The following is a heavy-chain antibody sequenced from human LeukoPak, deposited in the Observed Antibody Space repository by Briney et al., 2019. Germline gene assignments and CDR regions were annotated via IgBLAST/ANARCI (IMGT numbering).Heavy chain of an antibody. CDR2: ISASGATT. CDR1: GFNFRDYD. V-gene: IGHV3-23*01. Sequence: GGSLRLSCAASGFNFRDYDMTWARQAPGKGLEWIASISASGATTNYADSVRGRFTISRDNSNKVTYLRMNSLRAEDTAVFYCARSINYSNYLLDSWGQGTRVTVSS. D-gene: IGHD4-11*01. J-gene: IGHJ4*02. CDR3: ARSINYSNYLLDS.